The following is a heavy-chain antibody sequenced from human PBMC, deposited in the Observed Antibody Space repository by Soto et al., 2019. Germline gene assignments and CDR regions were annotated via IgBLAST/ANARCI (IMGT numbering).Heavy chain of an antibody. CDR1: GFTFSSYS. J-gene: IGHJ6*02. CDR3: AKDPGYYDSSGWDYYYYGMDV. Sequence: GGSLRLSCAASGFTFSSYSMNWVRQAPGKGLEWVSSISSSSSYIYYADSVKGRFTISRDNAKNSLYLQMNSLRAEDTAVYYCAKDPGYYDSSGWDYYYYGMDVWGQGTTVTVSS. D-gene: IGHD3-22*01. CDR2: ISSSSSYI. V-gene: IGHV3-21*01.